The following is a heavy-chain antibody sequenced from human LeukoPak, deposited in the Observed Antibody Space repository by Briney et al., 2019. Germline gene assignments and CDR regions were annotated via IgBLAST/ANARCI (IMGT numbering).Heavy chain of an antibody. D-gene: IGHD6-13*01. V-gene: IGHV3-66*01. CDR1: GFTVSINY. Sequence: GGSLRLSCAASGFTVSINYMSWVRQAPGKGLEWVSVIYSGGSTYYADSVKGRFTISRDNSKNTLYLQMNSLRAEDTAVYYCAVTSYSSSWYYINYYYYGMDVWGQGTTVTVSS. J-gene: IGHJ6*02. CDR2: IYSGGST. CDR3: AVTSYSSSWYYINYYYYGMDV.